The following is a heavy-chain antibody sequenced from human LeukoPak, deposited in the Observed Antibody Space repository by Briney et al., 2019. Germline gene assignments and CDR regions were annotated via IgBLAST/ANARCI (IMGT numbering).Heavy chain of an antibody. V-gene: IGHV3-48*01. D-gene: IGHD5-24*01. CDR3: ARDYKYAFDN. Sequence: GGSLRLSCAASGFTFSDYSMKWVRQAPGKGVEWISYIGIDSGNTNYADSVTGPFTISGDKAKNSLYLQMNSPRVEDTAVYYCARDYKYAFDNWGQGTLVTVSS. J-gene: IGHJ4*02. CDR1: GFTFSDYS. CDR2: IGIDSGNT.